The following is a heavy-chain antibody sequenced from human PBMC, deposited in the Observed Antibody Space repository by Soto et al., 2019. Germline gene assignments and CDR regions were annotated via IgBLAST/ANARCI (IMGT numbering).Heavy chain of an antibody. CDR1: GFTFSSYA. V-gene: IGHV3-30-3*01. Sequence: GGSLRLSCAASGFTFSSYAMHWVRQAPGKGLEWVAVISYDGSNKYYADSVKGRFTISRDNSKNTLYLQMNSLRAEDTAVYYCARTPRGHRAYYFDYWGQGTLVTVSS. CDR2: ISYDGSNK. D-gene: IGHD5-12*01. J-gene: IGHJ4*02. CDR3: ARTPRGHRAYYFDY.